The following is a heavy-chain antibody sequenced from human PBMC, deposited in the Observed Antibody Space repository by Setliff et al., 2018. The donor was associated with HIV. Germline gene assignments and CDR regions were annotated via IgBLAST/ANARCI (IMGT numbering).Heavy chain of an antibody. J-gene: IGHJ3*01. CDR1: GGSISSGGHY. Sequence: SETLSLTCTVSGGSISSGGHYWNWIRQPPGKGLEWTGYIYIDGTPNYNPSLKSRVTISVDTSKNQFSLRLSSVTAADTAVYYCARETYYYDSIGYWRSDAFDVWGQGTMVTVSS. CDR3: ARETYYYDSIGYWRSDAFDV. V-gene: IGHV4-61*08. CDR2: IYIDGTP. D-gene: IGHD3-22*01.